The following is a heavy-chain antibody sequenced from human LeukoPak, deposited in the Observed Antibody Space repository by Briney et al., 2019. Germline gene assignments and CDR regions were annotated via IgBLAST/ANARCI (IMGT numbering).Heavy chain of an antibody. J-gene: IGHJ4*02. CDR1: GYSISSGDY. D-gene: IGHD3-22*01. Sequence: PSETLSLTCAVSGYSISSGDYWGWIRQPPGKGLEWIGSIYHSGSTHYNPSLKSRVTISVDTSKNQFSLKLSSVTAADPAVYYCARNCTLPNYYDSSGGFDSWGQGTLVTVSS. V-gene: IGHV4-38-2*01. CDR2: IYHSGST. CDR3: ARNCTLPNYYDSSGGFDS.